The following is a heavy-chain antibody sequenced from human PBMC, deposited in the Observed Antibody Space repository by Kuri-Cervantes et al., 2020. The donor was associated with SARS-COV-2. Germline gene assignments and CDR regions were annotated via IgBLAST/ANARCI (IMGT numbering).Heavy chain of an antibody. CDR1: GFTFSSYG. CDR2: ISGSGGST. D-gene: IGHD2-2*01. Sequence: GGSLRLSCAASGFTFSSYGMHWVRQAPGKGLEWVSAISGSGGSTYYADSVKGRFTISRDNSKNTLYLQMNSLRAEDTAVYYCAKVYGDIVVVPAAKYFQHWGQGTQVTVSS. V-gene: IGHV3-23*01. CDR3: AKVYGDIVVVPAAKYFQH. J-gene: IGHJ1*01.